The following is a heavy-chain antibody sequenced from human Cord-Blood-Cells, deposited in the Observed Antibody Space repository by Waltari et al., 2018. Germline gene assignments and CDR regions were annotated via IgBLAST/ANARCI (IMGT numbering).Heavy chain of an antibody. V-gene: IGHV4-61*01. CDR1: GGSVSSGSYY. CDR2: IYYRGST. D-gene: IGHD3-10*01. CDR3: ARGFGITMVQGVNWFDP. J-gene: IGHJ5*02. Sequence: QVQLQESGPGLVKPSETLSLTCTVSGGSVSSGSYYWSWIRQPPGKGLEWIGYIYYRGSTNYNPSLKSRVTISVGTSKNQFSLKLSSVTAADTAVYYCARGFGITMVQGVNWFDPWGQGTLVTVSS.